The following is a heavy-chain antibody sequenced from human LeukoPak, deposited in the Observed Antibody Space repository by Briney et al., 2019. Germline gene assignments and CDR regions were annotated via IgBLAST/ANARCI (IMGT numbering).Heavy chain of an antibody. D-gene: IGHD1-26*01. CDR3: ARVEGGRYVVDP. V-gene: IGHV4-34*01. J-gene: IGHJ5*02. CDR1: GGSFSGYY. CDR2: INHSGST. Sequence: SETLSLTCAVYGGSFSGYYWSWIRQPPGKGLEWIGEINHSGSTNYNPSLKSRVTISVDTSKNQFSLKLSSVTAADTAFYYCARVEGGRYVVDPWGQGTLVTVSS.